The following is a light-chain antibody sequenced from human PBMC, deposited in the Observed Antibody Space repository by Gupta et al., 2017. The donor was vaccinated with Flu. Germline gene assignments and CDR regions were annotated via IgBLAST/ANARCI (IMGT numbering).Light chain of an antibody. Sequence: DTVMTQSPDSLAVSLGEGATINCKSSQSVLYTSNNKNYLAWYQQKPGQPPKLLIDWASTRQPGVPDRFSGSGSGTDFTLTISSLQAEDVAVYYCQQYYRTPESFGRGTKLEI. CDR1: QSVLYTSNNKNY. CDR2: WAS. V-gene: IGKV4-1*01. CDR3: QQYYRTPES. J-gene: IGKJ2*03.